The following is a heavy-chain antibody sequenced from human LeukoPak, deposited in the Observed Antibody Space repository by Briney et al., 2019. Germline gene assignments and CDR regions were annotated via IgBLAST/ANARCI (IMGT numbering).Heavy chain of an antibody. CDR2: IATYNGDT. D-gene: IGHD6-19*01. J-gene: IGHJ4*02. V-gene: IGHV1-18*01. Sequence: ASVKVSCKASGYTFSNYGITWVRQAPGQGLDWMGWIATYNGDTNYAQKIQGRVTMTTDTSTRTAYMELRSLRSDDTAVYYCAREETQWLALDYWGQGTLVTVSS. CDR3: AREETQWLALDY. CDR1: GYTFSNYG.